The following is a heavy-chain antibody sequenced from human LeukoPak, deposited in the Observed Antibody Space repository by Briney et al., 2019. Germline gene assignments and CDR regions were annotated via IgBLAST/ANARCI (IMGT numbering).Heavy chain of an antibody. CDR3: ARGGHYGDHKGYGY. V-gene: IGHV4-34*01. CDR2: INHSGST. J-gene: IGHJ4*02. CDR1: GGSFSGYY. D-gene: IGHD4-17*01. Sequence: PSETLSLTCAVYGGSFSGYYWSWIRQPPGKGLEWIGEINHSGSTNYNPSPKSRVTISVDTSKNQFSLKLSSVTAADTAVYYCARGGHYGDHKGYGYWGQGTLVTVSS.